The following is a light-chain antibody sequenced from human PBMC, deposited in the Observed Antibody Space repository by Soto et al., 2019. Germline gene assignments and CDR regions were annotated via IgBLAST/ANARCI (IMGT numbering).Light chain of an antibody. J-gene: IGLJ2*01. CDR2: DVS. Sequence: QSVLTQPASVSGSPGQSITISCTGTSSDVGNYNLVSWYQQYPGKAPKLMIYDVSKRPSGVPDRFSGSKSGNTASLTISGLQAEDEADYYCCSYAGGYTHAVFGGGTQLTVL. V-gene: IGLV2-23*02. CDR3: CSYAGGYTHAV. CDR1: SSDVGNYNL.